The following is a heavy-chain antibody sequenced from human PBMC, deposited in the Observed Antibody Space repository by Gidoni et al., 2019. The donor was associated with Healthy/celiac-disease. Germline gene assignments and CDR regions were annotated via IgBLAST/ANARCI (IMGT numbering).Heavy chain of an antibody. CDR1: GLTFSSYA. CDR3: AISYCSSTRCYRHLVGY. D-gene: IGHD2-2*02. J-gene: IGHJ4*02. V-gene: IGHV3-23*01. CDR2: ISGIGGST. Sequence: EVQLLESGGGLVQPGGSLSLSCSASGLTFSSYAMSWVRQAPGKGLEWVSAISGIGGSTYYADSVQGRFTISRDNSKNTLYLQTNSLRAEDTAVYYCAISYCSSTRCYRHLVGYWCQGTLVTVSS.